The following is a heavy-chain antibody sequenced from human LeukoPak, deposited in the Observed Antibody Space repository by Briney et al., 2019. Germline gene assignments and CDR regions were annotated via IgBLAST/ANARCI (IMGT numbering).Heavy chain of an antibody. Sequence: SETLSLTCAVYGGSFSGYYWSWIRQSPGKGLEWIGEINHSGSTNYNPSLKSQVTISVDTSKNQFSLKLSSVTAADTAVYYCARYGPDFWSGYYTGAHYYFDYWGQGTLVTVSS. V-gene: IGHV4-34*01. D-gene: IGHD3-3*01. CDR3: ARYGPDFWSGYYTGAHYYFDY. J-gene: IGHJ4*02. CDR2: INHSGST. CDR1: GGSFSGYY.